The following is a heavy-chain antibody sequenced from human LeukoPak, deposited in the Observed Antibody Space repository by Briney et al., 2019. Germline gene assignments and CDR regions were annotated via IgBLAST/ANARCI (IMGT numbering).Heavy chain of an antibody. CDR3: ARRSGYSSSWYTY. V-gene: IGHV4-38-2*02. CDR1: GYSITSGYY. D-gene: IGHD6-13*01. CDR2: ISHTGTI. Sequence: SETLSLTRSVSGYSITSGYYWGWFRQPPGKGLEWIASISHTGTIYYKPSLKSRVTISADTSKNQFSLKLSSVTAADTAVYYCARRSGYSSSWYTYWGQGTLVTVSS. J-gene: IGHJ4*02.